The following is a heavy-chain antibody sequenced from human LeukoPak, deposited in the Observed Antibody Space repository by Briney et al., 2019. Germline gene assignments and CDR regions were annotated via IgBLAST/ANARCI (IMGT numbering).Heavy chain of an antibody. V-gene: IGHV4-59*08. D-gene: IGHD6-19*01. CDR3: ACHSGWSGPSE. Sequence: SETLSLTCTVSGGSITSYYWAWLRQPPGKGLEWIGYIYYSGYSNYNPSLKSRVSMSVDTSKNQFSLKLTSVTAADTAVYYCACHSGWSGPSEWGQGTLVTVSS. CDR1: GGSITSYY. CDR2: IYYSGYS. J-gene: IGHJ4*02.